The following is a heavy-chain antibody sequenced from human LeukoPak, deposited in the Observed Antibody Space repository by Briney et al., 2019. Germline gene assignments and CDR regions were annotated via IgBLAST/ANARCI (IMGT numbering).Heavy chain of an antibody. D-gene: IGHD3-10*01. CDR2: ISGSGGST. J-gene: IGHJ5*02. Sequence: TGGSLRLSCAASGFTVSGNYMSWVRQAPGKGLEWVSGISGSGGSTYYADSMKGRFTISRDNSKNTLYLQINSLRAEDTAVYYCAKDFSVGVTMIRGPFDPWGQGTLVTVSS. V-gene: IGHV3-23*01. CDR3: AKDFSVGVTMIRGPFDP. CDR1: GFTVSGNY.